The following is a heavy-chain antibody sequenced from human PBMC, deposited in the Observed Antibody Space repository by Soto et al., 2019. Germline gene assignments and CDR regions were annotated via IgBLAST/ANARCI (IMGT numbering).Heavy chain of an antibody. Sequence: SQTLSLTCAISGDSVSSNSAAWNWIRQSPSRGLEWLGRTYYRSKWYNDYAESVKSRITINPDTSKNQYSLQLNSVTPEDTAVFFCARFSYGGSVYYNGLDVWGEGTTVTVSS. CDR2: TYYRSKWYN. CDR1: GDSVSSNSAA. J-gene: IGHJ6*02. D-gene: IGHD1-26*01. CDR3: ARFSYGGSVYYNGLDV. V-gene: IGHV6-1*01.